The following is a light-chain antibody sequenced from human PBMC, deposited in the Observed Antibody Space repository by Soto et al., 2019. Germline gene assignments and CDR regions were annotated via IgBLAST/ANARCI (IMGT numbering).Light chain of an antibody. V-gene: IGKV1-5*03. Sequence: DIHMTQSPSSLSASVGDRVTITCRASHTISSWLAWYQQKPGKAPKLLIYKASTLKSGVPSRFSGSGSGTEFTLTISSLQPEDFATYYCQQLNSYPITFGQGTRLEIK. CDR3: QQLNSYPIT. CDR2: KAS. CDR1: HTISSW. J-gene: IGKJ5*01.